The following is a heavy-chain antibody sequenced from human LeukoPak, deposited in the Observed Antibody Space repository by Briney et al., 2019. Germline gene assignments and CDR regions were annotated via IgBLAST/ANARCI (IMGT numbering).Heavy chain of an antibody. Sequence: GGSLRLSCAASGFTFSSYSMNWVRQAPGKGLEWVSFISTSSSYIHNADSVKGRFTISRDNAENSLYLQMNSLRAEDTAVYYCAKDRGRIAVAATGYWGRGTLVTVSS. CDR3: AKDRGRIAVAATGY. CDR2: ISTSSSYI. CDR1: GFTFSSYS. J-gene: IGHJ4*02. V-gene: IGHV3-21*04. D-gene: IGHD6-19*01.